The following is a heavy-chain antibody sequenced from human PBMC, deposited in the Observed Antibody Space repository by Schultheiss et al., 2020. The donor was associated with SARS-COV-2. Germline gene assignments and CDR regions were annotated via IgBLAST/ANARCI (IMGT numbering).Heavy chain of an antibody. Sequence: SETLSLTCAVSGDFFSTYYWSWVRQPPGKGLEWIGYVRLSGSTDYNPSLRSRVTISVDTSKNQFSLRLTSVTAADTAVYYCARGYRYYYYAMDVWGQGTTVTVSS. CDR3: ARGYRYYYYAMDV. V-gene: IGHV4-59*01. CDR2: VRLSGST. CDR1: GDFFSTYY. D-gene: IGHD5-18*01. J-gene: IGHJ6*02.